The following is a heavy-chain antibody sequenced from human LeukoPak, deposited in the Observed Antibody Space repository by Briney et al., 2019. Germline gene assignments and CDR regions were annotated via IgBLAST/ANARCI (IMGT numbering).Heavy chain of an antibody. J-gene: IGHJ4*02. D-gene: IGHD5-12*01. CDR2: ISSSGTTI. V-gene: IGHV3-11*04. Sequence: GGSLRLSCAASGFTFSDYYMSWIRQAPGKGLEWVSDISSSGTTIYYADSVRGRFTISRDNAKNSLYLQMNSLRAEDTSVYYCAREMGGYPFDYWGQGIQVSVSS. CDR1: GFTFSDYY. CDR3: AREMGGYPFDY.